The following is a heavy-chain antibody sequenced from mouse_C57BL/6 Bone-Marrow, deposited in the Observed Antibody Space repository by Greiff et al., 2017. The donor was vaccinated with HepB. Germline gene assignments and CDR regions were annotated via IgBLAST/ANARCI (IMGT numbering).Heavy chain of an antibody. CDR3: AKNYGNQGYAMDY. J-gene: IGHJ4*01. CDR2: IGPGSGST. Sequence: VQLQQSGAELVKPGASVKISCKASGYTFTDYYINWVKQRPGQGLEWIGKIGPGSGSTYYNEKFKGKATLTADKSSSTAYMQLSSLTSEDSAVYFCAKNYGNQGYAMDYWGQGTSVTVSS. D-gene: IGHD2-1*01. CDR1: GYTFTDYY. V-gene: IGHV1-77*01.